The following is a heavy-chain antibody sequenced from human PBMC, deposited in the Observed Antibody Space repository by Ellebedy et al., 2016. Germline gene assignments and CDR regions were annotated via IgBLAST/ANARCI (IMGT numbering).Heavy chain of an antibody. J-gene: IGHJ4*02. Sequence: SVKVSXXASGGTFSSYAISWVRQAPGQGLEWMGRIIPILGIANYAQKFQGRVTITADKSTSTAYMELSSLRSEDTAVYYCAASEGDIVVVVAATPLLWGQGTLVTVSS. CDR2: IIPILGIA. V-gene: IGHV1-69*04. D-gene: IGHD2-15*01. CDR1: GGTFSSYA. CDR3: AASEGDIVVVVAATPLL.